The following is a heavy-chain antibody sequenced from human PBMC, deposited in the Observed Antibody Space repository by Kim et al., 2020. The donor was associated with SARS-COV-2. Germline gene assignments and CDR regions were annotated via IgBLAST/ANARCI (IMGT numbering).Heavy chain of an antibody. Sequence: ASVKGRFTISRDDSKNTLFLQNLALRVEDTAIYYCARPHSAAYSRAFDYWGQGTMVTVSS. D-gene: IGHD1-26*01. CDR3: ARPHSAAYSRAFDY. V-gene: IGHV3-53*01. J-gene: IGHJ3*01.